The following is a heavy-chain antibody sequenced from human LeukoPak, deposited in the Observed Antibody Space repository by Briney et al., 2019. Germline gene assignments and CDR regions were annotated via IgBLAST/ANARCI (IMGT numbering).Heavy chain of an antibody. CDR1: GYTFTGYY. V-gene: IGHV1-2*02. CDR2: INPNSGGT. D-gene: IGHD2-15*01. CDR3: ARVDGSPDY. J-gene: IGHJ4*02. Sequence: ASVKVSCKASGYTFTGYYMHWVRQAPGQGLEWMGWINPNSGGTNYAQKFQGRVTMTRDTSISTAYMEVSSLGSEDTAVYFCARVDGSPDYWGQGTLVTVSS.